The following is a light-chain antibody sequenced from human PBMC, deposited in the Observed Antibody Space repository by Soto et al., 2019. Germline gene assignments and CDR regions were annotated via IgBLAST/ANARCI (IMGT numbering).Light chain of an antibody. CDR2: DAS. CDR1: QSVSSR. CDR3: QQYKSYST. V-gene: IGKV1-5*01. Sequence: TQSPGTLSLSPGERATLSCRASQSVSSRFLAWYQQKPGKAPKLLIYDASTLESGVPSRFSGGGSGTEFTLTINNLQPDDLATYICQQYKSYSTFGRGTKVEIK. J-gene: IGKJ1*01.